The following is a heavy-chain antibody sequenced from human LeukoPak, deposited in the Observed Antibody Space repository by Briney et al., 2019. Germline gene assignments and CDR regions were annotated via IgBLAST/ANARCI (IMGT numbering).Heavy chain of an antibody. V-gene: IGHV3-74*03. CDR3: VKGLRGPDY. D-gene: IGHD4-17*01. Sequence: PGGSLRLSCAAHAFTFNSYWMHSVRQDPGKGLVWVSRSDNDGNSTVYAESVRGRFTISRDNAKNTVYLQMNSLRVEDTAVYFCVKGLRGPDYCGQGDLVTVSS. CDR2: SDNDGNST. J-gene: IGHJ4*02. CDR1: AFTFNSYW.